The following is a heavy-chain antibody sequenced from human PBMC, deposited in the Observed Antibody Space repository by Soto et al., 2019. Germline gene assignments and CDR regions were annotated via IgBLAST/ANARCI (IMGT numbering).Heavy chain of an antibody. V-gene: IGHV4-4*02. Sequence: QVQLQESGPGLVKPSGTLSLTCAVSGGSLSSTHWWSWVRQPPRKGLEWIGDIYHTGSTNYNPSLKSRVTISVDKSNNQFSLNLSSVTAADTAVYYCARDPCYYGSGDKGGFDPWGQGTLVIVSS. J-gene: IGHJ5*02. CDR2: IYHTGST. CDR1: GGSLSSTHW. CDR3: ARDPCYYGSGDKGGFDP. D-gene: IGHD3-10*01.